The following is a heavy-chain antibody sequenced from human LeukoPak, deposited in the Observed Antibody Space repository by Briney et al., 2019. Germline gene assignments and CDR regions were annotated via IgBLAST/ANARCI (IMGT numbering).Heavy chain of an antibody. CDR2: ISSSGSTI. CDR3: ARGYGSGSYLSTGYFDY. D-gene: IGHD3-10*01. Sequence: GGSLRPSCAASGFTFSDYYMSWIRQAPGKGLEWVSYISSSGSTIYYADSVKGRFTISRDNSKNTLYLQMNSLRAEDTAVYYCARGYGSGSYLSTGYFDYWGQGTLVTVSS. CDR1: GFTFSDYY. V-gene: IGHV3-11*04. J-gene: IGHJ4*02.